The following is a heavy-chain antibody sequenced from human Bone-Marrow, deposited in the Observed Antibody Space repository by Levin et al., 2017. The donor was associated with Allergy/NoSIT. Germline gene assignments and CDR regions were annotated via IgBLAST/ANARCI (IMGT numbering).Heavy chain of an antibody. V-gene: IGHV4-59*11. CDR2: IYYSGTT. D-gene: IGHD3-9*01. Sequence: SETLSLTCTVSGAFTTGHYWSWIRQPPGRELEWIGYIYYSGTTKYNPSLDSRVSISIDTSKNQFSLKLASVTAADTALYYCARLRYDMLTYFDYWGQGTLVTVSS. J-gene: IGHJ4*02. CDR1: GAFTTGHY. CDR3: ARLRYDMLTYFDY.